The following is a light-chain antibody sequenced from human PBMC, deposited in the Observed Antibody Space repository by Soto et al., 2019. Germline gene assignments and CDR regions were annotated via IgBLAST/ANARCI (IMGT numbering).Light chain of an antibody. Sequence: EIVMTQSPATLSVSPGERATLSCRASQSVSSNLAWYQQKPGQAPRLLIYGASTRATGIPARFSGSGSGTEFTLTISSLRSEDFAVYYCQQYNNWWTFGQGTKVDIK. J-gene: IGKJ1*01. CDR2: GAS. CDR3: QQYNNWWT. CDR1: QSVSSN. V-gene: IGKV3-15*01.